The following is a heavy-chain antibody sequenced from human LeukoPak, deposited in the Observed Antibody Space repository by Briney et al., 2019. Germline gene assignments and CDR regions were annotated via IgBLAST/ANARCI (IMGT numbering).Heavy chain of an antibody. D-gene: IGHD5-12*01. CDR1: GFTFISYW. J-gene: IGHJ6*03. Sequence: GGSLRLSCAASGFTFISYWMSWVRQAPGKGLEWVANIKQDGSEKYYVDSVKGRFTISRDNAKNSLYLQMNGLRAEDTAVYYCAREHSGYDFPGRDYYYMDVWGKGTTVTVSS. V-gene: IGHV3-7*01. CDR2: IKQDGSEK. CDR3: AREHSGYDFPGRDYYYMDV.